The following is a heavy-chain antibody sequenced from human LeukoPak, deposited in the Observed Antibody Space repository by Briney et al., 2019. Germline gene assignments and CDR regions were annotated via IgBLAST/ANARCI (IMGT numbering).Heavy chain of an antibody. Sequence: GGSLRLSCEGSGLTFSDHWMHWVRQAPGKGLEWLSYIRITTGALYYADSVKGRFTISRDNAKNSLYLQMNNLRAEDTAVYYCARGKSVYYYDNSGYFDSWGQGTLVTVSS. D-gene: IGHD3-22*01. CDR3: ARGKSVYYYDNSGYFDS. J-gene: IGHJ4*02. V-gene: IGHV3-48*01. CDR2: IRITTGAL. CDR1: GLTFSDHW.